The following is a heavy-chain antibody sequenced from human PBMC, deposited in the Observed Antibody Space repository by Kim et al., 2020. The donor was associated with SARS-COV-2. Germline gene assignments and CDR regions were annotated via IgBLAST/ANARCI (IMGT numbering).Heavy chain of an antibody. V-gene: IGHV3-66*03. D-gene: IGHD6-19*01. Sequence: GGSLRLSCAVSGFTVSGHDMNWVRQAPGKGPEWVGVLYRRGDSYYAASVKGRFTISRDNSKNTLYLQMNSLKIEDTAMYYCARDLGSSGWTNGAFDIWGQGTMVTVSS. CDR2: LYRRGDS. J-gene: IGHJ3*02. CDR1: GFTVSGHD. CDR3: ARDLGSSGWTNGAFDI.